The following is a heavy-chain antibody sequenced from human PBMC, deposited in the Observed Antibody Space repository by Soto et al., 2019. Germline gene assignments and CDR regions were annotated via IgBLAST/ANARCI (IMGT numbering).Heavy chain of an antibody. V-gene: IGHV3-9*01. CDR1: GFTFDNFA. Sequence: SLRLSCKSSGFTFDNFAMHWVRQSPERGLEWVSAISWNGGRTRYADSVKGRFSVSRDNSKSSLFLEMNSLSSEDTALYFCAKDSYSMVIEGATDFVYRGQGSWPTVYS. D-gene: IGHD1-26*01. CDR3: AKDSYSMVIEGATDFVY. CDR2: ISWNGGRT. J-gene: IGHJ4*02.